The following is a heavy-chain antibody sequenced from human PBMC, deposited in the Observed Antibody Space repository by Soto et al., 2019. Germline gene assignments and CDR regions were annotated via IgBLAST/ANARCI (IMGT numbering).Heavy chain of an antibody. D-gene: IGHD3-3*01. CDR2: IYSGGST. CDR3: ARVLRFLDPGYLAPFSGYYYYYMDV. J-gene: IGHJ6*03. CDR1: GFTVSSNY. V-gene: IGHV3-66*01. Sequence: GGSLRLSCAASGFTVSSNYMSWVRQAPGKGLEWVSVIYSGGSTYYADSVKGRFTISRDNSKNTLYLQMNSLRAEDTAVYYCARVLRFLDPGYLAPFSGYYYYYMDVWGKGTTVTVSS.